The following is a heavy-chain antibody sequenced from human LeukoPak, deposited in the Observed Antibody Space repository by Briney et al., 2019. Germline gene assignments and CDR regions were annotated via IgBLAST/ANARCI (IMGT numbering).Heavy chain of an antibody. CDR2: INPNSGDT. D-gene: IGHD3-16*02. J-gene: IGHJ4*02. Sequence: SVKVSCKASGYTFTGYYMHWVRQAPGQGLEWMGWINPNSGDTNYAQKFQGRVTMTRDTSISTAYMELSSLRPEDTGVYYCATGGGLSYYFDYWGQGTLVTVSS. V-gene: IGHV1-2*02. CDR3: ATGGGLSYYFDY. CDR1: GYTFTGYY.